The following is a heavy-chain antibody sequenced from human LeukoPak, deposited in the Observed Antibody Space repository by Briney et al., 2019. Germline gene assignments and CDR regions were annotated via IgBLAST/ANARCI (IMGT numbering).Heavy chain of an antibody. V-gene: IGHV3-48*04. Sequence: GGSLRLSCAASGFTFSSYSMNWVRQAPGKGLEWVSYISSKSSTIYYADSVKGRFTISRDNAKNSLYLQMNSLRAEDTAVYYCARDGYNSHFDYWGQGTLVTVSS. CDR2: ISSKSSTI. J-gene: IGHJ4*02. CDR3: ARDGYNSHFDY. D-gene: IGHD5-24*01. CDR1: GFTFSSYS.